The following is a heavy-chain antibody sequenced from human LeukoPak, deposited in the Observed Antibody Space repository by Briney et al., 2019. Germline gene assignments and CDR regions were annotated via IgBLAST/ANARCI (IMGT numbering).Heavy chain of an antibody. CDR1: GGSISSSTHY. Sequence: SSETLSLTCTVSGGSISSSTHYWGWIRQPPGNGLEWSGTIYYSGSTCYNPSLKSRATISVDTSKNQFSLKLGSVTAADTAVYYCVRQTYGSGSYYNLDCWGQGTLVTVSS. J-gene: IGHJ4*02. CDR2: IYYSGST. V-gene: IGHV4-39*01. CDR3: VRQTYGSGSYYNLDC. D-gene: IGHD3-10*01.